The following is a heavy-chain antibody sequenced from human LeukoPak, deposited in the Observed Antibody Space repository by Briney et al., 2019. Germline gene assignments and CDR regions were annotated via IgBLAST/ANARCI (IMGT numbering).Heavy chain of an antibody. V-gene: IGHV1-3*01. J-gene: IGHJ4*02. CDR3: ARDLAEQWLWTSDY. D-gene: IGHD6-19*01. Sequence: GASVKVSCKAFGYTFTSYAMHWVRQAPGQRLEWMEWINAGNGNTKYSQKFQGRVTITRDTSASTAYMELSSLRSEDTAVYYCARDLAEQWLWTSDYWGQGTLVTVSS. CDR1: GYTFTSYA. CDR2: INAGNGNT.